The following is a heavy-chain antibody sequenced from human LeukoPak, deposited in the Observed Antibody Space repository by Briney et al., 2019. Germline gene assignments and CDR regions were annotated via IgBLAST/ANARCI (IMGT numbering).Heavy chain of an antibody. CDR2: ISSSGSTI. V-gene: IGHV3-11*01. Sequence: GGSLRLSCAASGFTFSDYYMSWIRQAPGKGLEWVSYISSSGSTIYYADSVKGRFTISRDNAKNSLYLQMNSLRAEDTAVYYCARDQPGFGGYYDSSGYYRSRFDPWGQGTLVTVSS. J-gene: IGHJ5*02. CDR1: GFTFSDYY. CDR3: ARDQPGFGGYYDSSGYYRSRFDP. D-gene: IGHD3-22*01.